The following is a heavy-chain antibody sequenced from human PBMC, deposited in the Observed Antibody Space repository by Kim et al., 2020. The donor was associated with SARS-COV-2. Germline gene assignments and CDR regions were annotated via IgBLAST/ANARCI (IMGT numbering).Heavy chain of an antibody. D-gene: IGHD2-21*02. V-gene: IGHV4-39*07. CDR2: IYYSGST. CDR1: GGSISSSSYY. CDR3: ARDRAVTVYYFDY. J-gene: IGHJ4*02. Sequence: SETLSLTCTVSGGSISSSSYYWGWIRQPPGKGLEWIGSIYYSGSTYYNPSLKSRVTISVDTSKNQFSLKLSSVTAADTAVYYCARDRAVTVYYFDYWGQGTLVTVSS.